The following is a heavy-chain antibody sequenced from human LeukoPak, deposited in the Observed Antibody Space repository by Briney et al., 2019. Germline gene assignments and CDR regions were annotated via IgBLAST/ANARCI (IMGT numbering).Heavy chain of an antibody. CDR1: GGSISSSSYY. V-gene: IGHV4-39*01. Sequence: PSETLSLTCTVSGGSISSSSYYWGWIRQPPGKGLEWIGSVYDSGSTYYNPSLKSRGTMSVDTSKNQFSLKLSSVTAADTAIYYCVARLGYCSGTSCYEFDPWGQGTLVTVSS. J-gene: IGHJ5*02. CDR2: VYDSGST. D-gene: IGHD2-2*01. CDR3: VARLGYCSGTSCYEFDP.